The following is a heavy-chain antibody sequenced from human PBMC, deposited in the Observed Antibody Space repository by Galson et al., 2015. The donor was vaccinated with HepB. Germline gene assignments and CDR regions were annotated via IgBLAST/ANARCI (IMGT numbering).Heavy chain of an antibody. CDR1: GAPIDSDDYF. V-gene: IGHV4-30-4*01. CDR3: ASQNLWVGVLSPGAMDV. Sequence: TLSLTCTVSGAPIDSDDYFYNWIRQSPAKGLEWIGYIYHGGKSYYNPSLRGRGTISVDASKNQLSLQLSSVTAADTAIYYCASQNLWVGVLSPGAMDVWGQGTTVTVSS. J-gene: IGHJ6*02. D-gene: IGHD3-16*02. CDR2: IYHGGKS.